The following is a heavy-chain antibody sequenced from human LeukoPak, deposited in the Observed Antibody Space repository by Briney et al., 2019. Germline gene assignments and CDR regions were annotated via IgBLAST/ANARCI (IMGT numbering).Heavy chain of an antibody. CDR3: AKVGGVSGSRLYYFDY. D-gene: IGHD1-26*01. CDR2: ISGSGGST. Sequence: GGSLRLSCAASGFTFSSYAMSWVRQAPGKGPEWVSAISGSGGSTYYADSVKGRFTISRDNSKNTLYLQMNSLRAEDTAVYYCAKVGGVSGSRLYYFDYWGQGTLVTVSS. J-gene: IGHJ4*02. V-gene: IGHV3-23*01. CDR1: GFTFSSYA.